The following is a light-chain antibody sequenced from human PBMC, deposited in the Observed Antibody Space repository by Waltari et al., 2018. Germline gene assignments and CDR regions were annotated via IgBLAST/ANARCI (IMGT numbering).Light chain of an antibody. Sequence: EIVLTQSTATLSLSPGERAPLPCRASQSVSSHLAWYQQKPGQAPRLLIYDASNRATGIPARFSGSGSGTDFTLTISSLEPEDFAVYYCQQRSNWPPSITFGQGTRLEIK. J-gene: IGKJ5*01. V-gene: IGKV3-11*01. CDR1: QSVSSH. CDR3: QQRSNWPPSIT. CDR2: DAS.